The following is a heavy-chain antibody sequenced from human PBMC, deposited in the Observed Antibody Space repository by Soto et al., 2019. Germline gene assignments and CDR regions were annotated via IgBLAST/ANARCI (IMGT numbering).Heavy chain of an antibody. Sequence: SETLSLTCTVSGGSISSYDWSWIRQPPGKGLEWIGYIYYSGSTNYNPSLKSRVTISVDTSKNQFSLKLSSVTAADTAVYYCARAVSYGGYYYYGMDVWGQGTTVTVSS. CDR1: GGSISSYD. V-gene: IGHV4-59*01. D-gene: IGHD1-26*01. CDR3: ARAVSYGGYYYYGMDV. J-gene: IGHJ6*02. CDR2: IYYSGST.